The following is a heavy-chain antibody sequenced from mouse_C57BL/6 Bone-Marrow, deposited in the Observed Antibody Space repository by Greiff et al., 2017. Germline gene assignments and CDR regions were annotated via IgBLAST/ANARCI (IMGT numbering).Heavy chain of an antibody. D-gene: IGHD1-1*01. Sequence: QVHVKQPGAELVKPGASVKLSCKASGYTFTSYWMHWVKQRPGRGLEWIGRIDPNSGGTKYNEKFKSKATLTVDKPSSTAYMQLSSLTSEDSAVYYCARCYYGSWYFDVWGTGTTVTVSS. J-gene: IGHJ1*03. CDR2: IDPNSGGT. CDR1: GYTFTSYW. V-gene: IGHV1-72*01. CDR3: ARCYYGSWYFDV.